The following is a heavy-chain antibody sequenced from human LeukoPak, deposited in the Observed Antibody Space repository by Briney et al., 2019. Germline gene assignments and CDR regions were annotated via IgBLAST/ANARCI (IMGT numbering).Heavy chain of an antibody. CDR3: SKDPLAWYFDF. V-gene: IGHV1-46*01. CDR1: GYTFTSYY. J-gene: IGHJ2*01. CDR2: INPSGGST. Sequence: ASVKVTRKASGYTFTSYYMHWVRQAPGQGLEWMGIINPSGGSTSYAQKFQGRVTMTRDTSTSTAYMELSSLRSEDTAVYYCSKDPLAWYFDFWGRGTLVTVSS.